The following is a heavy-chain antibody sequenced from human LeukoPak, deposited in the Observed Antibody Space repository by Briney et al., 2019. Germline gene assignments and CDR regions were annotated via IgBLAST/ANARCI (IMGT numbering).Heavy chain of an antibody. Sequence: GGSLRLSCAASGFTFSSYSMNWVRQAPGEGLEWVSYISSLSGTIYYADSVKGRFTISRDNAKKSLYLQMNSLRAEDTAVYYCARVGEKAFHLWPEIDYWGQGTLVTVSS. CDR1: GFTFSSYS. CDR2: ISSLSGTI. CDR3: ARVGEKAFHLWPEIDY. J-gene: IGHJ4*02. D-gene: IGHD5-24*01. V-gene: IGHV3-48*04.